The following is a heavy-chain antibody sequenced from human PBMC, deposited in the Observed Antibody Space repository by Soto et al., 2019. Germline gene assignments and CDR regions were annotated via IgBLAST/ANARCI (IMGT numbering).Heavy chain of an antibody. CDR2: IYYSGST. V-gene: IGHV4-59*01. Sequence: SETLSLTCTFSGGSISSYYWSWIRQPPGKGLEWIGYIYYSGSTNYNPSLKSRVTISVDTSKNQFSLKLSSVTAADTAVYYCARDRGAAAGYNWFDPWGQGTLVTVSS. CDR3: ARDRGAAAGYNWFDP. J-gene: IGHJ5*02. D-gene: IGHD6-13*01. CDR1: GGSISSYY.